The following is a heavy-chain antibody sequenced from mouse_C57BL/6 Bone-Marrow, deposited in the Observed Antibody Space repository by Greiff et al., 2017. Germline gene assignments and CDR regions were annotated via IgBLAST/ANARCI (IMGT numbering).Heavy chain of an antibody. CDR1: GYTFTDYN. D-gene: IGHD2-5*01. CDR2: INPNNGGT. V-gene: IGHV1-18*01. CDR3: ARYSNSLYAMDY. Sequence: VQLQQSGPELVKPGASVKIPCKASGYTFTDYNMDWVKQSHGKSLEWIGDINPNNGGTIYNQKFKGKATLTVDTSSSTAYMELRSLTSEDTAVYYCARYSNSLYAMDYWGQGTSVTVSS. J-gene: IGHJ4*01.